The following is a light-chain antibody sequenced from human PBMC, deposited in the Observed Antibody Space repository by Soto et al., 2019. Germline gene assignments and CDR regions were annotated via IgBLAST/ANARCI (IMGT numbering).Light chain of an antibody. J-gene: IGLJ1*01. CDR2: DVN. V-gene: IGLV2-8*01. CDR1: SSDVGAYNY. Sequence: QSVLAQPPSASGSPGQSVTISCTGTSSDVGAYNYVSWYQHHPGKVPKLIIYDVNKRPSGIPDRFSGSKSGNTASLTVSGLQAEDEADYYCSSYAGSRDVFGTGTKVT. CDR3: SSYAGSRDV.